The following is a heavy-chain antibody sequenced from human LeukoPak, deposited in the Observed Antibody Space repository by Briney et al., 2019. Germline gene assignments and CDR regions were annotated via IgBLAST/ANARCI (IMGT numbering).Heavy chain of an antibody. J-gene: IGHJ4*02. V-gene: IGHV3-21*01. Sequence: GGSLRLSCAASGFTFSSYSMNWVRQAPGKGLEWVSSISSSSSYIYYADSVKGRFTISRDNAKNSLYLQMNSLRAGDTAVYYCARGNYDSSGYYRNSMYYFDYWGQGTLVTVSS. CDR1: GFTFSSYS. CDR2: ISSSSSYI. CDR3: ARGNYDSSGYYRNSMYYFDY. D-gene: IGHD3-22*01.